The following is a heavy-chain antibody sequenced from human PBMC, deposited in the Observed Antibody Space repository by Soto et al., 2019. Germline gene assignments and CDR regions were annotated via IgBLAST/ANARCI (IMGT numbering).Heavy chain of an antibody. Sequence: GASVKVSCKASGYTFTSYGISWVRQAPGQGLEWMGWISAYNGNTNYAQELQGRVTMTTDTSTSTAYMELRSLRSDDTAVYYCARDKRLELDSVDWFDPWGQGTLVTVSS. CDR1: GYTFTSYG. CDR3: ARDKRLELDSVDWFDP. J-gene: IGHJ5*02. CDR2: ISAYNGNT. D-gene: IGHD2-2*03. V-gene: IGHV1-18*01.